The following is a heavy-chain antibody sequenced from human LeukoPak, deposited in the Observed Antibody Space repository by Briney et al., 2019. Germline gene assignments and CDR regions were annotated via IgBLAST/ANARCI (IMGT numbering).Heavy chain of an antibody. CDR1: GYSFTSYW. J-gene: IGHJ4*02. Sequence: RAGESLKISCKGSGYSFTSYWIGWVRQMPGKGLEWMGIIYPGDSDTRYSPSFQGQVTISADKSISTAYLQWSSLKASDTAMYYCARRKFLGSGSYYYFDYWGQGTLVTVSS. CDR2: IYPGDSDT. CDR3: ARRKFLGSGSYYYFDY. D-gene: IGHD3-10*01. V-gene: IGHV5-51*01.